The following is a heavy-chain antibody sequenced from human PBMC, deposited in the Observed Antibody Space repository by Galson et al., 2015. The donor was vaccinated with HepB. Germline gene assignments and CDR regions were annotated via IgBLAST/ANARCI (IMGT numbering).Heavy chain of an antibody. V-gene: IGHV4-39*07. CDR3: ARLRYSGSYYYFDV. Sequence: SETLSLTCNVSGGSISSTNYYWGWIRQSPGRGLEWIGSIYYSGSTYYNPSLKSRVPISVDTSKNQFSLKLISVTAADTAVYYCARLRYSGSYYYFDVWGQGTTVTVSS. CDR1: GGSISSTNYY. CDR2: IYYSGST. D-gene: IGHD1-26*01. J-gene: IGHJ6*03.